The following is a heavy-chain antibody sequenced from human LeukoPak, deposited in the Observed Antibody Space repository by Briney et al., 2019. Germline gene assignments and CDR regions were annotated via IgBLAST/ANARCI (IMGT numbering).Heavy chain of an antibody. J-gene: IGHJ4*02. CDR1: GFTFSSYV. CDR3: ATFSVGATTYFFDN. D-gene: IGHD1-26*01. V-gene: IGHV3-30*02. Sequence: GGSLRLSCAASGFTFSSYVMHWVRQAPGKGLEWVAFIRYDGSNKYYADSVKGRFTISRDNSKNTLYLQMNSLRAEDTAVYYCATFSVGATTYFFDNWGQGTLVTVSS. CDR2: IRYDGSNK.